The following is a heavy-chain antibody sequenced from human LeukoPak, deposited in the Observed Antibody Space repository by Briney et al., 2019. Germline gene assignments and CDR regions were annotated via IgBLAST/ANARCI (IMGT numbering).Heavy chain of an antibody. Sequence: GGSLRLSCAASGFTFDDYAMHWVRQAPGKGLEWVSGISWNSGSIGYADSVKGRFTISRDNAKNSLYLQMNSLRAENTALYYCAKVKRYGSGSYYDYWGQGTLVTVSS. CDR1: GFTFDDYA. V-gene: IGHV3-9*01. D-gene: IGHD3-10*01. CDR2: ISWNSGSI. CDR3: AKVKRYGSGSYYDY. J-gene: IGHJ4*02.